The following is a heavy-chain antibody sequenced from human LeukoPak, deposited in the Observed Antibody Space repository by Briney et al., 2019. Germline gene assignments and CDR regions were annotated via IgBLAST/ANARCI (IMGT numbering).Heavy chain of an antibody. CDR1: GFTFSSYG. J-gene: IGHJ4*02. D-gene: IGHD5-18*01. V-gene: IGHV3-33*06. CDR2: IWYDGSNK. Sequence: GGSLRLSCAASGFTFSSYGMHWVRQAPGKGLEWVAVIWYDGSNKYYADSVKGRFTISRDNSKNTLFLQMNSLRAEDTAVYYCAKAGGYSYLDYWGQGTLVTVSS. CDR3: AKAGGYSYLDY.